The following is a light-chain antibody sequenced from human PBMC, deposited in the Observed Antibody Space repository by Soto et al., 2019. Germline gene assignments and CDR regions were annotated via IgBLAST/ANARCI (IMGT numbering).Light chain of an antibody. J-gene: IGLJ1*01. CDR2: EGT. CDR3: YSYAGEHLYV. V-gene: IGLV2-23*01. CDR1: ISDVGSYNL. Sequence: QSVLTQPTSVSASPGQSINNPCTGTISDVGSYNLVSWFQQHPGKVPKLLIYEGTKRPSGLSDRFSGSKSGTTASLTISGLQAEDEAHYYCYSYAGEHLYVFGTGTKVTVL.